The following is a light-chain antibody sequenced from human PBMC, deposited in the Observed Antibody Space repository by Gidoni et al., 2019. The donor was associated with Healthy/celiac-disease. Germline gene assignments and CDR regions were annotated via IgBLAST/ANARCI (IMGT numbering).Light chain of an antibody. CDR3: QPSYSTPLT. CDR1: QSISSY. Sequence: DIQMTQSPSSLSASVGDRVTITCRASQSISSYLNWYHQKTGKAPKLLIYAASSLQSGVPSRFSGSGSGTDFTLTISSLQPEDFATYYCQPSYSTPLTFGGGTKVEIK. CDR2: AAS. J-gene: IGKJ4*01. V-gene: IGKV1-39*01.